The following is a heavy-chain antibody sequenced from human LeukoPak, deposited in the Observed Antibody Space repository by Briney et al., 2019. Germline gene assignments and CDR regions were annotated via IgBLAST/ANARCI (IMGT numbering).Heavy chain of an antibody. CDR3: ASDASSPGRFDY. CDR2: INTDGSST. J-gene: IGHJ4*02. CDR1: GCTFSSYW. Sequence: PGGSLTLSCAASGCTFSSYWMHWVRHARGKGLVWVSRINTDGSSTTYAGSVKGRFTISRNNAKNTLYLQTDSLRAEDSAVYYCASDASSPGRFDYWGQGTLVTVSS. V-gene: IGHV3-74*01.